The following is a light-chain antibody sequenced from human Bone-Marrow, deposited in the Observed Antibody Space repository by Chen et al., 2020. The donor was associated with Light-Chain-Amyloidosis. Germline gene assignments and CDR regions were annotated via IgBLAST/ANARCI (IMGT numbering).Light chain of an antibody. CDR2: EDD. V-gene: IGLV6-57*01. J-gene: IGLJ3*02. CDR3: QSYQGSSQGV. CDR1: SGSIATNY. Sequence: NFMLTQPHSVSESPGKTLIISCTRSSGSIATNYVQWYQQRPGSSPTTVIYEDDQIPSGVPDRFSGSIDRSSNSASLTISGLKTEDEADYYCQSYQGSSQGVFGGGTKLTVL.